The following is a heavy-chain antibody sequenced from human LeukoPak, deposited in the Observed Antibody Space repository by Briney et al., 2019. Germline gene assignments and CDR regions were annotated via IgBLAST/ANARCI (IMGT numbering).Heavy chain of an antibody. CDR1: GFRFSDYS. Sequence: GGSLRLSCAASGFRFSDYSMNWVRQAPGKGLEWVSYISGRSGTIYYADSVRGRFTISSDNAKNPLYLQMNSLRDEDTALYYCARDSAYGFDYWGQGTLVTVSS. CDR3: ARDSAYGFDY. V-gene: IGHV3-48*02. D-gene: IGHD4-17*01. CDR2: ISGRSGTI. J-gene: IGHJ4*02.